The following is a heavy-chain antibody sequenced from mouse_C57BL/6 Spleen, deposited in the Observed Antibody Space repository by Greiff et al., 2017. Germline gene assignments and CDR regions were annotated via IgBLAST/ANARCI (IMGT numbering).Heavy chain of an antibody. D-gene: IGHD2-3*01. Sequence: QVQLQQSGAELVRPGASVKLSCKASGYTFTDYYINWVKQRPGPGLEWIARIYPGSGNTYYNEKFKGKATLTAEQSSSTAYMQLSSLTSEDSAVYVCARRGDGPFYAMDYWGQGTSVTVSS. J-gene: IGHJ4*01. CDR1: GYTFTDYY. CDR3: ARRGDGPFYAMDY. V-gene: IGHV1-76*01. CDR2: IYPGSGNT.